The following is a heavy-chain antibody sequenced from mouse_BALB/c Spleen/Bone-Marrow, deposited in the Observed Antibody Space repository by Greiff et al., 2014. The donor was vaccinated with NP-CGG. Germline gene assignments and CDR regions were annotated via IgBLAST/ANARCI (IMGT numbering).Heavy chain of an antibody. CDR2: IYPGNNDA. J-gene: IGHJ3*01. V-gene: IGHV1-5*01. Sequence: EVHLVESGTVLARPGASLRMSCKASGYTFTNYWINWIKQRPGQGLEWIGVIYPGNNDAKYTQKFKAKAKLTAVTSTSTADMELSSLTNEDSAVYYCARNWDWVFAYWGQGTLVTVSA. CDR1: GYTFTNYW. CDR3: ARNWDWVFAY. D-gene: IGHD4-1*01.